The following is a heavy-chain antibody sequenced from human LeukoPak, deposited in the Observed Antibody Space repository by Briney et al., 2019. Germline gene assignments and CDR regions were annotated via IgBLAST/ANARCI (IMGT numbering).Heavy chain of an antibody. CDR2: IYYSGST. J-gene: IGHJ4*02. CDR1: GGSISSYY. V-gene: IGHV4-59*01. Sequence: SEALSLTCTVSGGSISSYYWSWIRQPPGEGLEWIGYIYYSGSTNYNPSLKSRVTISVDTSKNQFSLKLSSVTAADTAVYYCAREGIAVAGIDYWGQGTLVTVSS. CDR3: AREGIAVAGIDY. D-gene: IGHD6-19*01.